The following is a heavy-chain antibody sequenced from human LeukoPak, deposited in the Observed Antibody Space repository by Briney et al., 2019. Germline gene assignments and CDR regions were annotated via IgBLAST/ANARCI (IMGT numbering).Heavy chain of an antibody. CDR1: GFTFSSYA. CDR3: ASRFSSSSDY. Sequence: PGGSLRLSCAASGFTFSSYAMHWVRQAPGKGLEWVAVISYDGSNKYYADSVKGRSTISRDNSKNTLYLQMNSLRAEETAVYYCASRFSSSSDYWGQGTLVTVSS. D-gene: IGHD6-6*01. J-gene: IGHJ4*02. CDR2: ISYDGSNK. V-gene: IGHV3-30-3*01.